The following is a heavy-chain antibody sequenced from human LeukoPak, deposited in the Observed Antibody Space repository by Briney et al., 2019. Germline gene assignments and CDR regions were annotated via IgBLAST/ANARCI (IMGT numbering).Heavy chain of an antibody. CDR1: GGSISTYY. CDR2: MYPGTAYYNPATA. V-gene: IGHV4-59*01. Sequence: SETLSLTCSVSGGSISTYYWTWIRQPPGMGLEWVAYMYPGTAYYNPATAYYNPSLNSRATISIDKSKNQFSLNLTSVAAADTAIYYCARGIDGSAWYDYWGQGTLVTVSS. CDR3: ARGIDGSAWYDY. D-gene: IGHD6-19*01. J-gene: IGHJ4*02.